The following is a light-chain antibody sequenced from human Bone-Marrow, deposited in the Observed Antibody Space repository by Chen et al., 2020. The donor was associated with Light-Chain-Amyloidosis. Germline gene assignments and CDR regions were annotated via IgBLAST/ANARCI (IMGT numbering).Light chain of an antibody. J-gene: IGLJ3*02. CDR1: SSDVGRYNY. Sequence: QSALTQPPSASGSPGQSVTVSCTGTSSDVGRYNYVSWYQQLPGKAPQLMIYEVTKRPSGVPDRFSGSKSGNTASLTVSGLRADDEADYFCSSYAGTNNWEFGGGTKVTVL. V-gene: IGLV2-8*01. CDR2: EVT. CDR3: SSYAGTNNWE.